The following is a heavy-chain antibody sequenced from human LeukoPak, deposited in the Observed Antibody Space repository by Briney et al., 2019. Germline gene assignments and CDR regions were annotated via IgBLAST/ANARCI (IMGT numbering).Heavy chain of an antibody. CDR1: GFTFSNYA. V-gene: IGHV3-30-3*01. CDR3: ASNGYSSGWQFDY. J-gene: IGHJ4*02. Sequence: GRSLRLSCAASGFTFSNYAMHWVRQAPGKGLEWVALISYDGSNKYYADSVKGRFTISRDNSKNTLYLQMSSLRSEDTAVYYCASNGYSSGWQFDYWGQGTLVTVSS. CDR2: ISYDGSNK. D-gene: IGHD6-19*01.